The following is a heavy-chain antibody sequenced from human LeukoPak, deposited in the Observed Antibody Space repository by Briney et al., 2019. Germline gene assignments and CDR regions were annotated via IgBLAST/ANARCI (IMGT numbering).Heavy chain of an antibody. J-gene: IGHJ4*02. V-gene: IGHV3-7*01. CDR2: MNKDGSQR. CDR3: ARESKGRSKIDY. Sequence: PGGSLRLSCAASGFTFSGYWMSWVRQAPGKGLEWVANMNKDGSQRYNVDSVKGRFTIPRDNANKSLYLQMNSLRAEDTFVYYCARESKGRSKIDYWGQGTLVTVSS. CDR1: GFTFSGYW. D-gene: IGHD4-17*01.